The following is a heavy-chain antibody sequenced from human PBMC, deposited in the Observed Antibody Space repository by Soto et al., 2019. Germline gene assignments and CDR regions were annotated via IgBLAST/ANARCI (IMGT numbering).Heavy chain of an antibody. CDR1: GFSLSTSGMC. CDR2: IDWDDDK. CDR3: ARGPGITGTTFFPYYYYGMDV. J-gene: IGHJ6*02. V-gene: IGHV2-70*01. Sequence: GSGPTLVNPTQTLTLTCTFSGFSLSTSGMCVSWIRQPPGKALEWLALIDWDDDKYYSTSLKTRLTISKNTSKNQVVLTITNMNPVDTATYYCARGPGITGTTFFPYYYYGMDVWGQGTTVTVSS. D-gene: IGHD1-7*01.